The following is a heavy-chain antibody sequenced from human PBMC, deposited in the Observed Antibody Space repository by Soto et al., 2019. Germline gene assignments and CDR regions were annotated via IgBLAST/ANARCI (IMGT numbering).Heavy chain of an antibody. Sequence: LRLSCAASGFTFSDPWMNWVRQAPGKGLEWVGQIKSKPDGGTTDYAAPVKGRFIISRDDSQNTLYLQMNSLKIEDTAVYFCTTLYYDFWSGYHSGSDYWGQGTLVTVSS. V-gene: IGHV3-15*01. CDR3: TTLYYDFWSGYHSGSDY. CDR1: GFTFSDPW. CDR2: IKSKPDGGTT. J-gene: IGHJ4*02. D-gene: IGHD3-3*01.